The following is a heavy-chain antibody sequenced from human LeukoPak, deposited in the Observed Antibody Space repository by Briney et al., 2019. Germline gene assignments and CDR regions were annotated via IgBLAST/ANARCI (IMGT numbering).Heavy chain of an antibody. CDR3: AKLLRFAWLLKDAFDL. J-gene: IGHJ3*01. V-gene: IGHV3-23*01. CDR1: GFAFSSYA. D-gene: IGHD3-9*01. CDR2: ISGSGGDT. Sequence: PGGSLRLSCAASGFAFSSYAMSWVRQAPGKGLEWVSTISGSGGDTFYADSVKGLFTISRDNAKNTLSLQMNSLRVDDTAKYYCAKLLRFAWLLKDAFDLWGQGTMVTVSS.